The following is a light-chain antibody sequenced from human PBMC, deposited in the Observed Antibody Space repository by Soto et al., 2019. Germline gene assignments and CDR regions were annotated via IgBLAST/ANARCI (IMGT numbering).Light chain of an antibody. CDR1: QSVSSSY. CDR3: QQYGRSIT. J-gene: IGKJ5*01. V-gene: IGKV3-20*01. CDR2: SAS. Sequence: EIVLTQSPGTLSLSPGEGGTLSCRASQSVSSSYIAWYQQKPGQAPRLLISSASTRATGIPERFSGSGSGTDFTLTISRLEPEDFAVYFCQQYGRSITFGQGTRLEI.